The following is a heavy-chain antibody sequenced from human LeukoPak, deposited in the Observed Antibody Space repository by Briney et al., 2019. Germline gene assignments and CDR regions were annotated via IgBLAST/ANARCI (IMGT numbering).Heavy chain of an antibody. CDR1: GFTFSSYG. Sequence: PGGSLRLSCAASGFTFSSYGMHWVRQAPGKGLEWVAFIRFDGSNKYYADSVKGRFTISRDNSKNTLYLQMNSLRAEDTAVYYCAKESSDSSGYYPFDYWGQGTLVTVPS. D-gene: IGHD3-22*01. J-gene: IGHJ4*02. CDR2: IRFDGSNK. CDR3: AKESSDSSGYYPFDY. V-gene: IGHV3-30*02.